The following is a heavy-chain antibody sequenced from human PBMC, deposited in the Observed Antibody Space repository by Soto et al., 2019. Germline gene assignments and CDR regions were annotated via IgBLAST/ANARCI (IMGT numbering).Heavy chain of an antibody. D-gene: IGHD2-21*02. CDR1: GGSISSGGDY. Sequence: PSETTSLTSTVSGGSISSGGDYWSWIRQHPGKGLEWIGYIYYSGSTYYNPSLKSRVTISVDTSKNQFSLKLSSVTAADTAVYYCARLAYCGGDCSNWFDPWGQGTLVTVSS. CDR3: ARLAYCGGDCSNWFDP. J-gene: IGHJ5*02. V-gene: IGHV4-31*03. CDR2: IYYSGST.